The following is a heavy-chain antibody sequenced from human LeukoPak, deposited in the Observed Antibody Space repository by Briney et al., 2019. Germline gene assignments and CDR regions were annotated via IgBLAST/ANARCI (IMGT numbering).Heavy chain of an antibody. Sequence: PGGSLRLSCAASGFTFDDYAMHWVRQAPGKGLEWVSGISWNSGSIGYADSVKGRFTISRDNAKNSLYLQMNSLRAEDTALYYCAKDMKAAAGTLGFDPWGQGTLVTVSS. V-gene: IGHV3-9*01. D-gene: IGHD6-13*01. CDR1: GFTFDDYA. CDR2: ISWNSGSI. CDR3: AKDMKAAAGTLGFDP. J-gene: IGHJ5*02.